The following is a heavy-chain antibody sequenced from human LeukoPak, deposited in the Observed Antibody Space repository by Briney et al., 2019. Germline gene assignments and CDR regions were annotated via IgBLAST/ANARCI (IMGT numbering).Heavy chain of an antibody. CDR3: ARGGSGYSYGKTDS. CDR2: ISYDGSNK. V-gene: IGHV3-30*03. CDR1: RFTFSSYG. D-gene: IGHD5-18*01. J-gene: IGHJ4*02. Sequence: PGGSLRLSCAASRFTFSSYGMHWVRQAPGKGLEWVAVISYDGSNKYYADSVKGRFTISRDNSKNTLYLQMNSLRAEDTAVYYCARGGSGYSYGKTDSWGQGTLVTVSS.